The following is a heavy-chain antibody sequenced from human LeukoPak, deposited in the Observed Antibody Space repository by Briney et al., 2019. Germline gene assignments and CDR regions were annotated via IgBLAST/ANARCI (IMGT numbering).Heavy chain of an antibody. V-gene: IGHV3-21*01. CDR3: ARDDLGMNAFDI. J-gene: IGHJ3*02. Sequence: PGGSLRLSCAASGFTFSSYAMSWVRQAPGKGLEWVSSISSSSSYIYYADSVKGRFTISRDNAKNSLYLQMNSLRAEDTAVYYCARDDLGMNAFDIWGQGTMVTVSS. CDR2: ISSSSSYI. D-gene: IGHD7-27*01. CDR1: GFTFSSYA.